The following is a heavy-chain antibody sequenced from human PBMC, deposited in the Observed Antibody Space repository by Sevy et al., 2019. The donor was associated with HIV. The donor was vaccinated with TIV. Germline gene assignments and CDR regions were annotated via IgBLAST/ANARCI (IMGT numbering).Heavy chain of an antibody. J-gene: IGHJ4*02. CDR3: VRHPGVATLYFDY. CDR1: GYTFTNYW. D-gene: IGHD5-12*01. V-gene: IGHV5-51*01. Sequence: GESLKISCKGSGYTFTNYWIGWVRQMPGKGLEWMGISYPGDSDTRYSPSFQGQVTISADKSISTAYLKWSSLKASDTAIYYCVRHPGVATLYFDYWGQGILVTVSS. CDR2: SYPGDSDT.